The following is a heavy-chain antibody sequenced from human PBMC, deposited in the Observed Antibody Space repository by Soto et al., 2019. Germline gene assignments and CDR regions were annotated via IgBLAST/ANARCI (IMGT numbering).Heavy chain of an antibody. CDR3: ARHLGGRNYYYGMDV. CDR2: IYYSGST. D-gene: IGHD2-15*01. V-gene: IGHV4-59*01. J-gene: IGHJ6*02. CDR1: GGSISSYY. Sequence: SETLSLTCTVSGGSISSYYWSWIRQPPGKGLEWIGYIYYSGSTTYNPSLKSRVTISVDTSKNQFSLKLSSVTAADTAVYFCARHLGGRNYYYGMDVWGQGTTVTVSS.